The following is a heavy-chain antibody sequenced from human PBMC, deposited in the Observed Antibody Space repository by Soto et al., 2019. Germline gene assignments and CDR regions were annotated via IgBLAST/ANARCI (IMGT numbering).Heavy chain of an antibody. CDR2: SSGSGIST. Sequence: EAQLLDSGGGLVQPGGSLRLSCAASGFTFSTYPMSWVLHAPGKGLEWVSGSSGSGISTYYTDSVKGRFTISRDNYKNTVFLQMNSLRDEDTAVYYCVKPPVITASYYYYDMDVWGQGTTVTVSS. D-gene: IGHD4-4*01. J-gene: IGHJ6*02. V-gene: IGHV3-23*01. CDR1: GFTFSTYP. CDR3: VKPPVITASYYYYDMDV.